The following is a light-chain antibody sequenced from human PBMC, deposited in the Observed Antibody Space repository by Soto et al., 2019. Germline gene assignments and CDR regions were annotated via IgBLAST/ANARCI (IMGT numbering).Light chain of an antibody. CDR2: DAS. V-gene: IGKV3-11*01. Sequence: EIVLTQSPATLSLSPAERATLSCRASQSVRSNLAWYQQKPGQAPRLLIYDASNRATGIPGRFSGSGSGTDFTLTISNLEPEDFAVYYCQHRSNWPWTFGQGAKVEIK. CDR3: QHRSNWPWT. J-gene: IGKJ1*01. CDR1: QSVRSN.